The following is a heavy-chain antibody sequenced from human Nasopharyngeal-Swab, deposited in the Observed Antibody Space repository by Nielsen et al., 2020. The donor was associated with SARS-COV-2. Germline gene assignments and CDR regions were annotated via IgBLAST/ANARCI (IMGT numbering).Heavy chain of an antibody. V-gene: IGHV1-18*01. J-gene: IGHJ4*02. CDR2: ISAYNGNT. Sequence: ASVKVSCNASGYSFTSYGISWVRQAPGQGLEWMGWISAYNGNTNYAQKLQGRVTMTTDTSTSTAYMELRSLRSDDTAVYYCARVVFGVEVDYWGQGTLVTVSS. D-gene: IGHD3-3*01. CDR1: GYSFTSYG. CDR3: ARVVFGVEVDY.